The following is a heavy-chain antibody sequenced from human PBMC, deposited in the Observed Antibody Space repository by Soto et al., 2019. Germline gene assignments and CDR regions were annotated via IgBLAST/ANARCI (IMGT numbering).Heavy chain of an antibody. CDR1: GFTFSSYA. CDR3: ARVYSGGGGMDV. V-gene: IGHV3-30-3*01. CDR2: ISYDGSNK. D-gene: IGHD5-12*01. Sequence: GGSLRLSCAASGFTFSSYAMHWVRQAPGKGLERVAVISYDGSNKYYADSVKGRFTISRDNSKNTLYLQMNSLRAEDTAVYYCARVYSGGGGMDVWGQGTTVTVSS. J-gene: IGHJ6*02.